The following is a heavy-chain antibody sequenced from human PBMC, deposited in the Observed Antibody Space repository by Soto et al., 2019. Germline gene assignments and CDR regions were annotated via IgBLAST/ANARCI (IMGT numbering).Heavy chain of an antibody. Sequence: QVQLMQSGAEVERPGSAVKVSCKTSGGTTSSYTIGWLRQAPGQGLEWMGHIVPMIKKIDYADKCKGRLTITADKSTGTDYMELSRLRSEDTAVYFCALRTGNWNPLADWGQGTLVTVSS. CDR3: ALRTGNWNPLAD. V-gene: IGHV1-69*02. CDR1: GGTTSSYT. D-gene: IGHD1-1*01. CDR2: IVPMIKKI. J-gene: IGHJ4*02.